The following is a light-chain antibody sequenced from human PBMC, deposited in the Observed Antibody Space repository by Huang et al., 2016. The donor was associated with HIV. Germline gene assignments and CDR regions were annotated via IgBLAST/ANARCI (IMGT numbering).Light chain of an antibody. Sequence: EIVMTQSPATLSVSPGERVTLSCRASQSLSRQLAWYQQKRGQAPRLLIYGVSTRATDIPARCSGIGSGTDFTLTINSLQSEDFATYYCQQYNDWPLTFGQGTEVEIK. J-gene: IGKJ1*01. CDR3: QQYNDWPLT. V-gene: IGKV3-15*01. CDR2: GVS. CDR1: QSLSRQ.